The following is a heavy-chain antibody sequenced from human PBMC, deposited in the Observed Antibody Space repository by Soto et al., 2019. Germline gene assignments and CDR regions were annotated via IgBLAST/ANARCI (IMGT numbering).Heavy chain of an antibody. Sequence: QAQLVQSGAEVKKPGASVKVSCKASGYTFPNFGITWVRQAPVQGLEWLGWISTHNGNTDYAQNVQGRFTLTTDTSTSTAYMELRSLRSDDTALYFCARGPIVAIANLDDTFDIWGQGTMVTVSS. CDR3: ARGPIVAIANLDDTFDI. J-gene: IGHJ3*02. CDR2: ISTHNGNT. CDR1: GYTFPNFG. D-gene: IGHD5-12*01. V-gene: IGHV1-18*01.